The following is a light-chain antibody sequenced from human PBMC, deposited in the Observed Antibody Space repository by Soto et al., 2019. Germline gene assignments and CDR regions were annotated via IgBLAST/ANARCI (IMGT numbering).Light chain of an antibody. J-gene: IGLJ2*01. CDR3: SSYISVSSPVV. CDR2: EVS. Sequence: LTQPASLSGSPGQSITISCTGTSSDVGYYNYVSWYQQHPGKAPKVIIYEVSNRPSGVSYRFSGSKSGNTASLTISGLQAEDEADYYCSSYISVSSPVVFGGGTQLTVL. CDR1: SSDVGYYNY. V-gene: IGLV2-14*01.